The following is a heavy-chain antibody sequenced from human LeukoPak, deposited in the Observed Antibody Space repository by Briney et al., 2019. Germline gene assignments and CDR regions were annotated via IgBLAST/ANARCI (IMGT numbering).Heavy chain of an antibody. CDR1: GYTFTKYG. D-gene: IGHD4-11*01. Sequence: ASVKVSCKASGYTFTKYGITWVRQAPGQGLEWMGWISTYNGNTNYAQKLQGRVTMTTDTSTSTAYMELRSLISDDAAVYYCARAYTREYFQHWGQGTLVTVSS. J-gene: IGHJ1*01. CDR3: ARAYTREYFQH. V-gene: IGHV1-18*01. CDR2: ISTYNGNT.